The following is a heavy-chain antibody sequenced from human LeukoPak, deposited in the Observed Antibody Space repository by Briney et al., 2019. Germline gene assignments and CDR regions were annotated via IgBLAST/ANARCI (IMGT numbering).Heavy chain of an antibody. CDR1: GYTFTSYY. J-gene: IGHJ4*02. Sequence: GASVKVSCKASGYTFTSYYMHWVRQAPGQGLEWMGIINPSGGSTSYAQKFQGRVTMTRDMSTSTVYMELSSLRSEDMAVYYCAKYGHSPYFDYWGQGTLVTVSS. CDR3: AKYGHSPYFDY. V-gene: IGHV1-46*01. CDR2: INPSGGST. D-gene: IGHD4-17*01.